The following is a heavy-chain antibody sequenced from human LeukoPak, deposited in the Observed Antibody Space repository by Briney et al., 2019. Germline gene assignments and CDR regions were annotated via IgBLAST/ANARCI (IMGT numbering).Heavy chain of an antibody. CDR2: ISGSGGST. D-gene: IGHD2-2*01. Sequence: GGSLRLSCAASGFTVSSYAMTWVRQAPGKGLEWVSAISGSGGSTYYADSVKGRFTISRDNSKNTLYLQMNSLRAEDTAVYYCAKPRIVPAASYYFDYWGQGTLVTVSS. V-gene: IGHV3-23*01. CDR1: GFTVSSYA. J-gene: IGHJ4*02. CDR3: AKPRIVPAASYYFDY.